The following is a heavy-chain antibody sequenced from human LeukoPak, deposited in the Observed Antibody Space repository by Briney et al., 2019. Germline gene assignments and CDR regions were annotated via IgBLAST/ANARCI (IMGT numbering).Heavy chain of an antibody. V-gene: IGHV1-2*06. CDR1: GYTFAGYY. D-gene: IGHD2-2*01. CDR3: ARREPYCSSTSCPLDY. Sequence: ASVKVSCKASGYTFAGYYMHWVRQAPGQGLEWMGRINPNSDGTNYAQKFQGRVTMTRDTSISTAYMELSSLRSEDTAVYYCARREPYCSSTSCPLDYWGQGTLVTVSS. CDR2: INPNSDGT. J-gene: IGHJ4*02.